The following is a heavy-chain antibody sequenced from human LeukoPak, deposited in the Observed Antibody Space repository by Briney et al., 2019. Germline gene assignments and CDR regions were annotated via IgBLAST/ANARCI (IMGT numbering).Heavy chain of an antibody. CDR1: GDSVSRSRYS. J-gene: IGHJ3*02. V-gene: IGHV4-39*07. D-gene: IGHD3-10*01. Sequence: SETLSLTCTVSGDSVSRSRYSWGWIRQPPGKGLEWIGSLSYGGSTFYSPSLKSRVTISMDTSKNQFSLKLNSVTAADTAVYYCTFNLGSGSYAFDIWGQGTMVTVSS. CDR3: TFNLGSGSYAFDI. CDR2: LSYGGST.